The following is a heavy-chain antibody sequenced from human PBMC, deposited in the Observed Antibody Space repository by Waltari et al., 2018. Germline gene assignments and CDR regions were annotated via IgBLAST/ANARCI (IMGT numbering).Heavy chain of an antibody. CDR3: ASPIVLMVYAMPIKYYYGMDV. CDR1: GGSISSSSYY. D-gene: IGHD2-8*01. J-gene: IGHJ6*02. V-gene: IGHV4-39*01. CDR2: IYYSGST. Sequence: QVQLQQSGPGLVKPSETLSLTCTVSGGSISSSSYYWGWIRQPPGTGLEWIGSIYYSGSTYHNPSLKSRVTISVDTSKNQFSLKLSSVTAADTAVYYCASPIVLMVYAMPIKYYYGMDVWGQGTTVTVSS.